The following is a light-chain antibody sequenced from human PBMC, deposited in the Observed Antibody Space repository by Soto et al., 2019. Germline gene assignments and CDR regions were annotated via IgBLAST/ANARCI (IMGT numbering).Light chain of an antibody. Sequence: EIVLTQSPGTLSLSPGERATLSCRASQSVGSSYLAWYQQKPGQAPRLLIYGASSRATGIPDRFTGSGCGTDFNLTISSLEPDAVAVYYCQQYGNSPLTFGGGTKVEIK. CDR3: QQYGNSPLT. V-gene: IGKV3-20*01. CDR2: GAS. CDR1: QSVGSSY. J-gene: IGKJ4*01.